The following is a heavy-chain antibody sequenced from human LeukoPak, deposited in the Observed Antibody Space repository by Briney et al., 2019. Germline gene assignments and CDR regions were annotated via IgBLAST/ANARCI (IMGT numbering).Heavy chain of an antibody. Sequence: GGSLRLSCVGSGFTFSTYWMSWVRQAPGKGLGWVANIMQDESEKNYVDSVKGRFTISRDNAKNSLYLQMNSLRAEDTAVYYCAREVYSSSRPADAFDIWGQGTVVTVSS. CDR3: AREVYSSSRPADAFDI. CDR1: GFTFSTYW. V-gene: IGHV3-7*01. J-gene: IGHJ3*02. CDR2: IMQDESEK. D-gene: IGHD6-13*01.